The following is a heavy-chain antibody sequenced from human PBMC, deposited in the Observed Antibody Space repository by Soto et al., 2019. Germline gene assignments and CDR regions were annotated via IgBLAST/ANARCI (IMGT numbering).Heavy chain of an antibody. V-gene: IGHV3-15*01. CDR2: IKSKTDGGTT. D-gene: IGHD3-10*01. Sequence: GGSLRLSCAASGFTFSNAWMSWVRQAPGKGLEWVGRIKSKTDGGTTDYAAPVKGRFTISRDDSKNTLYLQMNSLKTEDTAVYYCTTSPYYYGSGGYYYGMDVWGQGTTVTVSS. CDR1: GFTFSNAW. J-gene: IGHJ6*02. CDR3: TTSPYYYGSGGYYYGMDV.